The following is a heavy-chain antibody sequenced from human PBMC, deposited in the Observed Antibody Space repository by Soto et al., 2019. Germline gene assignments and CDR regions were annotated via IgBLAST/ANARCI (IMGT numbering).Heavy chain of an antibody. Sequence: ASVKASCKASGYTLTGSYMHWVRQAPRPGLESMGWINPNSGGTSYAQKFQGRVTMTRVTSISTAYMELSRLRSDDTPMYSRARPSEAVAGCYYGMDVWGQGTTVTVSS. CDR1: GYTLTGSY. V-gene: IGHV1-2*02. CDR2: INPNSGGT. CDR3: ARPSEAVAGCYYGMDV. J-gene: IGHJ6*02. D-gene: IGHD6-19*01.